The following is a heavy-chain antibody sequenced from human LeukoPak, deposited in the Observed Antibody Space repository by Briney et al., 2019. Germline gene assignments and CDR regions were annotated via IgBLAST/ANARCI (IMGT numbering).Heavy chain of an antibody. Sequence: PSETLSLTCTVSGGSISSSSYYWGWIRQPPGKGLEWIGSIYYSGSTYYNPSLKSRVTISVDTSKNQFSLKLGSVTAADTAVYYCARASPYYDILTGYYERCLDYWGQGTLVTVSS. CDR2: IYYSGST. D-gene: IGHD3-9*01. V-gene: IGHV4-39*07. CDR1: GGSISSSSYY. CDR3: ARASPYYDILTGYYERCLDY. J-gene: IGHJ4*02.